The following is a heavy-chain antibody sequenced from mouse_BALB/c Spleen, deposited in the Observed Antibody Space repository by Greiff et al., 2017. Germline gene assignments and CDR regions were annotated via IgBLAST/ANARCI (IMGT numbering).Heavy chain of an antibody. CDR3: ARSKLGRAYYYAMDY. D-gene: IGHD4-1*01. V-gene: IGHV5-17*02. J-gene: IGHJ4*01. Sequence: EVKLMESGGGLVQPGGSRKLSCAASGFTFSSFGMHWVRQAPEKGLEWVAYISSGSSTIYYADTVKGRFTISRDNPKNTLFLQMTSLRSEDTAMYYCARSKLGRAYYYAMDYWGQGTSVTVSS. CDR1: GFTFSSFG. CDR2: ISSGSSTI.